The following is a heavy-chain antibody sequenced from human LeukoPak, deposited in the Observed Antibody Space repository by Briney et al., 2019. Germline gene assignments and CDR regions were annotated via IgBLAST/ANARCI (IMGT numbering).Heavy chain of an antibody. CDR2: MWYDGTNE. Sequence: SGGSLRLSCAASGFTFSTYGMHWVRQAPGKGPEWVAMMWYDGTNEKYADSVKGRFTISRDHSENRLYLQMENLRPDDTGIYYCARDRGGNAPHDYWGQGTLVTVSS. D-gene: IGHD4-23*01. J-gene: IGHJ4*02. CDR3: ARDRGGNAPHDY. CDR1: GFTFSTYG. V-gene: IGHV3-33*01.